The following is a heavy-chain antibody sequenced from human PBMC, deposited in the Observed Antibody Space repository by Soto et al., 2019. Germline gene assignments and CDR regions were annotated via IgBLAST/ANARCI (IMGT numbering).Heavy chain of an antibody. Sequence: SVKVSCKASGFTFTSSAVQWVRQARGQRLEWIGWIVVGSGNTNYAQKFQERVTITRDMSTSTAYMELSSLRSEDTAVYYCAAXANYYDSSGYFPDAFDIWGQGTMVTVSS. J-gene: IGHJ3*02. CDR2: IVVGSGNT. CDR1: GFTFTSSA. V-gene: IGHV1-58*01. D-gene: IGHD3-22*01. CDR3: AAXANYYDSSGYFPDAFDI.